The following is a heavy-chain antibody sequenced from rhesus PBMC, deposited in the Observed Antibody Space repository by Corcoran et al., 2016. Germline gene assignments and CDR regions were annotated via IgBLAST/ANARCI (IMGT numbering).Heavy chain of an antibody. CDR3: VAGTKNRFDV. Sequence: QVQLVQSGAEVKKPGSSVKVSCKASGYTFTDYYMHWVRQAPGQGLEGKEEINPKTGGTNYAQKFQGRVTMTRDTSTSTAYMGLSSLRSEDTAVYYCVAGTKNRFDVWGPGVLVTVSS. J-gene: IGHJ5-1*01. CDR1: GYTFTDYY. D-gene: IGHD1-14*01. V-gene: IGHV1-138*01. CDR2: INPKTGGT.